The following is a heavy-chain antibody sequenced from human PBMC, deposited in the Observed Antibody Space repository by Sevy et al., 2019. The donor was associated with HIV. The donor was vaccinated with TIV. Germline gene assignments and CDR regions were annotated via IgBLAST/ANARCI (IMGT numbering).Heavy chain of an antibody. CDR1: GFAFYDYS. D-gene: IGHD2-8*01. J-gene: IGHJ4*02. Sequence: GGSLRLSCAASGFAFYDYSMSWIRQAPGKGLEWVATLSFGWGKINYAESVKGRFTISRDNSKNSFYLQMDNLRVEDTALYYCAREGCTRPHDYWGQGTRVTVSS. CDR2: LSFGWGKI. CDR3: AREGCTRPHDY. V-gene: IGHV3-23*01.